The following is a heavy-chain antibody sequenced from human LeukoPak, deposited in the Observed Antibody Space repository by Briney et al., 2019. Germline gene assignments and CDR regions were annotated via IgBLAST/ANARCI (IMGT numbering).Heavy chain of an antibody. CDR2: IRYSGHT. CDR3: ARYNWNTWFDP. J-gene: IGHJ5*02. V-gene: IGHV4-61*01. CDR1: GDSVSNDRYY. D-gene: IGHD1-1*01. Sequence: KPSETLSLTCTVSGDSVSNDRYYWTWIRQSPGKGLEWIAYIRYSGHTNYNPSLDTRVTISLDASKNRLSLRLYSVTAADTAMYYCARYNWNTWFDPWGQGALVTVSS.